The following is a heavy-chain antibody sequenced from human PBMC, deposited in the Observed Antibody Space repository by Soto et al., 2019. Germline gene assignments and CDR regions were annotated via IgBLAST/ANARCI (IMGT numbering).Heavy chain of an antibody. J-gene: IGHJ3*02. CDR3: GRALRGFSAFDI. Sequence: TLSLNCTLPSASIPSTNWCGWVRQPPGKGLEWIGEIYHSGSINYNPSLNSRVTISVDKSKNHFSLTLSSVTAADTAVYYCGRALRGFSAFDIWGQGPLVS. CDR1: SASIPSTNW. CDR2: IYHSGSI. D-gene: IGHD3-16*01. V-gene: IGHV4-4*02.